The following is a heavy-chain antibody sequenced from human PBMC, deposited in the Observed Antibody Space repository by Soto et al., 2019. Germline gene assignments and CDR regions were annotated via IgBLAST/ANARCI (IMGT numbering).Heavy chain of an antibody. CDR1: GLPFSSHY. Sequence: EVQLVEAGGGLVQPGGSLRLSCAAAGLPFSSHYMSWIRQAPGRGQEWVAKINPDGRDEQYADSVRGRFTVSRDNTKNLVFLQMKGLRVEDTAVYYCARETWWRLDYWGQGNLVTVSS. J-gene: IGHJ4*02. CDR2: INPDGRDE. CDR3: ARETWWRLDY. D-gene: IGHD2-15*01. V-gene: IGHV3-7*04.